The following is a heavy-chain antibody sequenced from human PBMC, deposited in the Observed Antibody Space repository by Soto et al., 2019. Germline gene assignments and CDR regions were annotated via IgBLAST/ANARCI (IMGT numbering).Heavy chain of an antibody. CDR3: ARSPTVTTSSWFDP. V-gene: IGHV1-18*04. CDR2: ISAYNGNT. D-gene: IGHD4-17*01. J-gene: IGHJ5*02. Sequence: AASVKVSCKASGYTFTSYGISWVRQAPGQGLEWMGWISAYNGNTNYAQKLQGRVTMTTDTSTSTAYMELRSLRSDDTAVYYCARSPTVTTSSWFDPWGQGTLVTVSS. CDR1: GYTFTSYG.